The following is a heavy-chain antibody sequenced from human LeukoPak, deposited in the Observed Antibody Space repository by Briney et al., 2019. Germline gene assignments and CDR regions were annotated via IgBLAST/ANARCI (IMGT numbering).Heavy chain of an antibody. D-gene: IGHD2-2*01. Sequence: EASVKVSCKASGYTFTSYDINWVRQATGQGLEWMGWMNPNSGNTGYAQKFQGRVTITRNTSISTAYMELSSLRSEDTAVYYCATDCSSTSCYYYYYMDVWGKGTTVTVSS. V-gene: IGHV1-8*03. CDR2: MNPNSGNT. J-gene: IGHJ6*03. CDR1: GYTFTSYD. CDR3: ATDCSSTSCYYYYYMDV.